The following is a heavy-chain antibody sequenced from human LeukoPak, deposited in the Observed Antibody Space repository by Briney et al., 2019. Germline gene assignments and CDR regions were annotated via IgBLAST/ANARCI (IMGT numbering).Heavy chain of an antibody. CDR1: GGSISSGDYY. Sequence: PSETLSLTCTVSGGSISSGDYYWSWIRQPPGKGLEWIGCIYYSGSTYYNPSLKSRVTISVDTSKNQFSLKLSSVTAADTAVYYCARRSHYSSSSGSHYWGQGTLVTVSS. CDR2: IYYSGST. CDR3: ARRSHYSSSSGSHY. J-gene: IGHJ4*02. D-gene: IGHD6-6*01. V-gene: IGHV4-30-4*01.